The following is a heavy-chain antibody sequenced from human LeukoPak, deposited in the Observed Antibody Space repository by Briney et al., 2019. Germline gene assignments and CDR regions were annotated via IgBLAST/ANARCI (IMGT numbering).Heavy chain of an antibody. D-gene: IGHD2-2*01. CDR2: ISGYNGNT. Sequence: GASVKVSCKASGYTFTSFGISRVRQAPGQGLEWMGWISGYNGNTNYAQKLQGRVTMTTDTSTSTAYMELRSLRSDDTAVYYCAREDTRRGSRGYFDYWGQGTLVTVSS. CDR3: AREDTRRGSRGYFDY. CDR1: GYTFTSFG. J-gene: IGHJ4*02. V-gene: IGHV1-18*01.